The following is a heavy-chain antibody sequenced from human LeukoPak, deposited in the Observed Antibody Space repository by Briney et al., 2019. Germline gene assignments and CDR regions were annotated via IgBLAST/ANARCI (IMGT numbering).Heavy chain of an antibody. CDR1: CGSISSSSYY. V-gene: IGHV4-39*01. CDR2: IYYSGST. CDR3: ASFFSGTLKYYYYMDV. Sequence: SETLSLTCTVSCGSISSSSYYWGWIRQPPGKGLEWIGSIYYSGSTYYNPSLKSRVTISVGTSKNQFSLKLSSVTAADTAVYYCASFFSGTLKYYYYMDVWGKGTTVTVSS. D-gene: IGHD5-12*01. J-gene: IGHJ6*03.